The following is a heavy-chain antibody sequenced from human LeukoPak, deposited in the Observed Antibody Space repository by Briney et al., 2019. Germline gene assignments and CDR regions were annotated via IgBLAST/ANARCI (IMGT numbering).Heavy chain of an antibody. CDR2: ISTSGSTI. CDR3: ARDPATLGLSLDY. J-gene: IGHJ4*02. D-gene: IGHD3-22*01. Sequence: GGSLRLSCAASGFTFSSYEMNWVRQTPGKGLEWVSYISTSGSTIYYADPVKGRFTISRDNAKNSLYLQMNSLRAEDTAVYYCARDPATLGLSLDYWGQGTLVTVSS. CDR1: GFTFSSYE. V-gene: IGHV3-48*03.